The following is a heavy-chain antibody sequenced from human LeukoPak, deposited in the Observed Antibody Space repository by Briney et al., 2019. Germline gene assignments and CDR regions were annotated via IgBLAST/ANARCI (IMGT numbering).Heavy chain of an antibody. V-gene: IGHV4-31*03. CDR3: ARSSSGPYNWFDP. CDR2: IYYSGST. J-gene: IGHJ5*02. D-gene: IGHD6-25*01. Sequence: SETLSLTCTVSGSSISSGGYYWSWIRQHPGKGLEWIGYIYYSGSTYYNPSLKSRVTISVDTSKNQFSLKLSSVTAADTAVYYCARSSSGPYNWFDPWGQGTLVTVSS. CDR1: GSSISSGGYY.